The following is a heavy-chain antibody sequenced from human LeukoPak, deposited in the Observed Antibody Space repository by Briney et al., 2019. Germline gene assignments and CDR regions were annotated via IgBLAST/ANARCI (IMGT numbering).Heavy chain of an antibody. D-gene: IGHD3-22*01. Sequence: GGSLRLSCAASGCTFSYYVMHWVRQAPGKGLEYVSAINSNGGTTYYSDSVKGRFTISRDNSKNTLYLQMSSLRAEDTAVYYCVKMGTYYYDSSGSNYWGQGTLVTVSS. J-gene: IGHJ4*02. CDR1: GCTFSYYV. CDR2: INSNGGTT. CDR3: VKMGTYYYDSSGSNY. V-gene: IGHV3-64D*09.